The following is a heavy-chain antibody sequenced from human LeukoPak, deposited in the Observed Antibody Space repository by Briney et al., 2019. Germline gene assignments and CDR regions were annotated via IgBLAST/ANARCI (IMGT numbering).Heavy chain of an antibody. J-gene: IGHJ4*02. CDR3: ARTAWELYDD. V-gene: IGHV4-30-2*01. D-gene: IGHD1-26*01. Sequence: SQTLSLTCTVSGGSISSGGYYWSWIRQPPGKGLEWIGYIYHSGSTHYNPSLKSRVTISVDTSKNQFSLKLSSVTAADTAVYYCARTAWELYDDWGQGTLVTVSS. CDR1: GGSISSGGYY. CDR2: IYHSGST.